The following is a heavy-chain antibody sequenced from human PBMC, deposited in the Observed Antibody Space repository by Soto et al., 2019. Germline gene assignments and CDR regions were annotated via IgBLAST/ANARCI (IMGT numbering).Heavy chain of an antibody. Sequence: GESLKISCQGSGYNFANYWIGWVRQVPGKGLEWMGMIFPGDSDTKNSPSLQGQITMSVDKSNSSAYLQWRSLKASDTTMYYCAAGYSTGLDAFDLWGQGTLVTVSS. J-gene: IGHJ3*01. CDR1: GYNFANYW. CDR3: AAGYSTGLDAFDL. CDR2: IFPGDSDT. V-gene: IGHV5-51*01. D-gene: IGHD2-8*02.